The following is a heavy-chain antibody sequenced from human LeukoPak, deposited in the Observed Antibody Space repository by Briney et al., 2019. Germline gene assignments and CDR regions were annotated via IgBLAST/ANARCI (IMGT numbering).Heavy chain of an antibody. CDR3: ARDRGIAGDFDY. J-gene: IGHJ4*02. D-gene: IGHD1-20*01. V-gene: IGHV3-21*01. Sequence: GSLELSCAASGFTFSSYCMKWVRPAPGKGLEWVSSISSSSSYIYYADSVKGRFTISRDNAKNSLYLQMNSLRAEDTAMYYCARDRGIAGDFDYWGQGTLVTVSS. CDR2: ISSSSSYI. CDR1: GFTFSSYC.